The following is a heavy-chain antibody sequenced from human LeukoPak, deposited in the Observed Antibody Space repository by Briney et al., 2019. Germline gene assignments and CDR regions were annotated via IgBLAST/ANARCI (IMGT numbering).Heavy chain of an antibody. V-gene: IGHV4-34*01. Sequence: PSETLSLTCAVYGGSFSGYYWSWLRQPPGKGLEWLGEINHSGSTNYKPSLKSRATISVDTSKNQFSPKLSSVTAADTAVYYCARGLYTVIAASALTNWFDPWGQGTLVTVSS. D-gene: IGHD6-13*01. CDR1: GGSFSGYY. CDR2: INHSGST. J-gene: IGHJ5*02. CDR3: ARGLYTVIAASALTNWFDP.